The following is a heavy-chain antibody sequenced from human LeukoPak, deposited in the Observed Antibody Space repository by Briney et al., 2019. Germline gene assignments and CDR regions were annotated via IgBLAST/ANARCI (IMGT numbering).Heavy chain of an antibody. Sequence: ASVKVSCKASGYTFTGYYMHWVRQAPGQGLEWMGWINPNSGGTNYAQKFQGRVTMTRDTSISTAYMELSRLRSDDTAVYYCARAQITIFGVVILYYYYMDVWGKGTTVTVSS. V-gene: IGHV1-2*02. D-gene: IGHD3-3*01. CDR3: ARAQITIFGVVILYYYYMDV. J-gene: IGHJ6*03. CDR1: GYTFTGYY. CDR2: INPNSGGT.